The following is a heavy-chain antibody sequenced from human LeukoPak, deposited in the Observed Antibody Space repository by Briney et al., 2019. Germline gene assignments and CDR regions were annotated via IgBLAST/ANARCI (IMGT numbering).Heavy chain of an antibody. V-gene: IGHV4-39*01. J-gene: IGHJ4*02. Sequence: PSETLSLTCTVSGDSISSGDYYWSWIRQPPGKGLEWIGEINHSGSTNYNPSLKSRVTISVDTSKNQFSLKLSSVTAADTAVYYCARHRDYYDSSGYYLYYFDYWGQGTLVTVSS. CDR1: GDSISSGDYY. CDR2: INHSGST. D-gene: IGHD3-22*01. CDR3: ARHRDYYDSSGYYLYYFDY.